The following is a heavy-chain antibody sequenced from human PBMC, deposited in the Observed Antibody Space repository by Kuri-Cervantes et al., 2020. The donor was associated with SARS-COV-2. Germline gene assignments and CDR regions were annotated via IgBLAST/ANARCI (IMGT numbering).Heavy chain of an antibody. CDR1: GFTVSSNY. CDR2: IYSGGST. CDR3: AKDRVYCSGGSCPLYY. V-gene: IGHV3-53*01. Sequence: GGSLRLSCAASGFTVSSNYMSWVRQAPGKGLEWVSVIYSGGSTYYADSVKGRFTISRDNSKNTLYLQMNSLGAEDTAVYYCAKDRVYCSGGSCPLYYWGQGTLVTVSS. D-gene: IGHD2-15*01. J-gene: IGHJ4*02.